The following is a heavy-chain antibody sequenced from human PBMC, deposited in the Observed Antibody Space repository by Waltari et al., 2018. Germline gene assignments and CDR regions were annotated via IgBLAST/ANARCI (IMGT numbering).Heavy chain of an antibody. J-gene: IGHJ4*02. CDR2: ISSSSSYI. Sequence: EVQLVESGGGLVKPGGSLRLSCAASGFTFSSYSMNWVRQAPGKGLEWVSSISSSSSYIYYADSGKGRFTISRDNAKNSLYLQMNSLRAEDTAVYYCARGGYDSSGYAYYWGQGTLVTVSS. V-gene: IGHV3-21*01. CDR1: GFTFSSYS. D-gene: IGHD3-22*01. CDR3: ARGGYDSSGYAYY.